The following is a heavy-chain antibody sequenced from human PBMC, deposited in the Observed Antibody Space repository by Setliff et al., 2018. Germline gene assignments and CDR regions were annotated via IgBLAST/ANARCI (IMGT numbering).Heavy chain of an antibody. CDR3: AISTLSICSGVSCPNAFDV. CDR1: GYTFAGYY. V-gene: IGHV1-2*02. CDR2: INPNSGGA. Sequence: GASVKVSCKASGYTFAGYYMHWVRQAPGQGLEWMGWINPNSGGANYAQKFQGRVTMTRDTSISTGYMELRTLRSDDTAVYYCAISTLSICSGVSCPNAFDVWGQGTMVTVSS. D-gene: IGHD2-15*01. J-gene: IGHJ3*01.